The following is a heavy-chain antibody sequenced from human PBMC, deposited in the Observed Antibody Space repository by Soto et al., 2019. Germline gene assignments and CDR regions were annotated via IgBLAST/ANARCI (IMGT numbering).Heavy chain of an antibody. CDR2: VYYGGST. CDR3: AGGDYYHSSGYYFYYYTMDV. Sequence: SETLSLTCTVSGGSISSSSYYWGWIRQPPGKGLEWIGNVYYGGSTYYNPSLKSRVTISIETSKSQFSLKLSSVTAADTAVYYCAGGDYYHSSGYYFYYYTMDVWGQGTTVTVSS. J-gene: IGHJ6*02. CDR1: GGSISSSSYY. D-gene: IGHD3-22*01. V-gene: IGHV4-39*01.